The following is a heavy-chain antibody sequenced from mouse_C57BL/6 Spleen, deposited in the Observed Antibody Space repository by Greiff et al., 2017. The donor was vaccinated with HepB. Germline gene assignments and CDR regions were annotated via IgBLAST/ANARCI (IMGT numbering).Heavy chain of an antibody. Sequence: QVHVKQSGAELVRPGASVKLSCKASGYTFTDYYINWVKQRPGQGLEWIARIYPGSGNTYYNEKFKGKATLTAEKSSSTAYMQLSSLTSEDSAVYFCARGAWDEDFDYWGQGTTLTVSS. V-gene: IGHV1-76*01. CDR1: GYTFTDYY. CDR3: ARGAWDEDFDY. CDR2: IYPGSGNT. D-gene: IGHD4-1*01. J-gene: IGHJ2*01.